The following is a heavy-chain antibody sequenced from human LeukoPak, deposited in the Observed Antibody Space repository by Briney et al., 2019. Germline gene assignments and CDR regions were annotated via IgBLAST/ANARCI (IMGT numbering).Heavy chain of an antibody. CDR1: GGSISSSAYH. Sequence: SETLSLTCTVSGGSISSSAYHWGWIRQPPGKGLEWIGEINHSGSTNYNPSLKSRVTISVDTSKNQFSLKLSSVTAADTAVCYCARRGAKSTVTTYWFDPWGQGTLVTVSS. J-gene: IGHJ5*02. CDR3: ARRGAKSTVTTYWFDP. V-gene: IGHV4-39*07. D-gene: IGHD4-17*01. CDR2: INHSGST.